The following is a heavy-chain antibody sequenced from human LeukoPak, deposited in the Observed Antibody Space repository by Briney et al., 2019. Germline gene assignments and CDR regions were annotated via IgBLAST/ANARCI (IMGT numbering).Heavy chain of an antibody. CDR1: GGTFSSYT. J-gene: IGHJ6*02. D-gene: IGHD2/OR15-2a*01. CDR2: IIPILGIA. V-gene: IGHV1-69*02. Sequence: ASVKVSCKASGGTFSSYTISWVRQAPGQGLEWMGRIIPILGIANYAQKFQGRVTITADKSTSTAYMGLSSLRSEDTAVYYCARAGGTERIYYYYGMDVWGQGTTVTVSS. CDR3: ARAGGTERIYYYYGMDV.